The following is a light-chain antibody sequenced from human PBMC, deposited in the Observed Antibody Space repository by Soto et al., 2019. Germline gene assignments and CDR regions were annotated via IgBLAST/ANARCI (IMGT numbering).Light chain of an antibody. CDR2: EVS. CDR1: SSDVGGYNY. Sequence: QSALTQPASVSGSPGQSITISCTGTSSDVGGYNYVSWYQQHPGKAPKLMIYEVSNRPSGVSNRFSGSKSGNTASLTISGLQGGDEAGYYCCSYAGSSTYVFGLGTKVTVL. V-gene: IGLV2-14*01. J-gene: IGLJ1*01. CDR3: CSYAGSSTYV.